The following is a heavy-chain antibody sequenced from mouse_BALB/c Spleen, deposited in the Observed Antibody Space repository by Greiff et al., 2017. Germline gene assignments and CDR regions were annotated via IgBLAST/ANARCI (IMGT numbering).Heavy chain of an antibody. J-gene: IGHJ4*01. CDR2: INSNGGST. CDR3: ARDDYSYAMDY. V-gene: IGHV5-6-3*01. Sequence: EVKLMESGGGLVQPGGSLKLSCAASGFTLSSYGMSWVRQTPDKRLELVATINSNGGSTYYPDSVKGRFTISRDNAKNTLYLQMSSLKSEDTAMYYCARDDYSYAMDYWGQGTSVTVSS. CDR1: GFTLSSYG. D-gene: IGHD2-4*01.